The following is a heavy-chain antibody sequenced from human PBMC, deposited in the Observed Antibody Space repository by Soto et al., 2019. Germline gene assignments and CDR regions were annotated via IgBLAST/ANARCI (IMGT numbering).Heavy chain of an antibody. CDR3: ARGDREDIGVVIGVRPGEYGVDV. CDR1: GFTFRNYA. J-gene: IGHJ6*02. Sequence: QVHLVESGGGVVQPGRSLRLSCAASGFTFRNYAMHWVRQAPGKGLECVAVISYDGGNKFYRDYVKGRFTISRDNSKNTLYLQINSLRYEDTAVYYCARGDREDIGVVIGVRPGEYGVDVWGQGTTVTVSS. D-gene: IGHD2-15*01. CDR2: ISYDGGNK. V-gene: IGHV3-30-3*01.